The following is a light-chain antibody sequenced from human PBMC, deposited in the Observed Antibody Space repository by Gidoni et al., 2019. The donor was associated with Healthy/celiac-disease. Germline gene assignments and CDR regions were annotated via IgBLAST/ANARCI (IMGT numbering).Light chain of an antibody. CDR2: DAS. Sequence: EIVLTQSPATLSLSPGERATLSCRASQSVSSYLAWYHQKPGQAPRLLIYDASNRATGIPARFSVSGSVTDFTLTISSLEPEDFAVYYCQQRSNWPPYTFGQGTKLEIK. CDR1: QSVSSY. CDR3: QQRSNWPPYT. J-gene: IGKJ2*01. V-gene: IGKV3-11*01.